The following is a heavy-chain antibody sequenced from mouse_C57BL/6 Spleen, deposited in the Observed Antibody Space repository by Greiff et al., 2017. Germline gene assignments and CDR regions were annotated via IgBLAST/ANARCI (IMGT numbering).Heavy chain of an antibody. Sequence: QVQLQQSGPELVQPGASVKISCKASGYAFSSSWMNWVKQRPGKGLEWIGRIYPGDGDTNYNGKFKGKATLTADKSSSTAYMQLSSLPAEDSAVYFCARKGDYYGSSSPLDYWGQGTTLTVSS. V-gene: IGHV1-82*01. J-gene: IGHJ2*01. CDR1: GYAFSSSW. CDR2: IYPGDGDT. D-gene: IGHD1-1*01. CDR3: ARKGDYYGSSSPLDY.